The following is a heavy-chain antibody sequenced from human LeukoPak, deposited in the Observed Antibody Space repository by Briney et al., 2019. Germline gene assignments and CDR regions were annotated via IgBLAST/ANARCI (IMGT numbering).Heavy chain of an antibody. Sequence: GGSLRLSCAASGFTFSSYSMNWVRQAPGKGLEWVANIKQDGSEKYYVDSVKGRFTISRDNAKNSLYLQTNSLRAEDTAVYYCARDLAAAGYFDYWGQGTLVTVSS. CDR2: IKQDGSEK. CDR3: ARDLAAAGYFDY. D-gene: IGHD6-13*01. V-gene: IGHV3-7*01. J-gene: IGHJ4*02. CDR1: GFTFSSYS.